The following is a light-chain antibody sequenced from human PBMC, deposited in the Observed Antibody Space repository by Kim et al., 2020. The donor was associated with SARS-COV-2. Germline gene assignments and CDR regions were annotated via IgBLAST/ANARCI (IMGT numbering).Light chain of an antibody. CDR3: SSYAGRNNMV. J-gene: IGLJ3*02. CDR2: NVN. CDR1: SSYVGGYNY. V-gene: IGLV2-8*01. Sequence: GQSVTISCTGTSSYVGGYNYVSWYQKYPGKAPKLMIYNVNKRPSGVPDRFSGSKSGNTASLTVSGLQAEDEADYYCSSYAGRNNMVFGGGTQLTVL.